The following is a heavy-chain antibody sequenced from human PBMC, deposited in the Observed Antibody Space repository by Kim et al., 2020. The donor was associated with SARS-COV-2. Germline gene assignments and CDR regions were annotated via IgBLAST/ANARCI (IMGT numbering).Heavy chain of an antibody. V-gene: IGHV3-74*01. D-gene: IGHD2-21*02. J-gene: IGHJ4*02. CDR3: ATVTAGSYYFDY. Sequence: NYAGSGKGRFTIYRDNAKNTLYLQMNRLRAEETAVYYCATVTAGSYYFDYWGQGTLVTVSS.